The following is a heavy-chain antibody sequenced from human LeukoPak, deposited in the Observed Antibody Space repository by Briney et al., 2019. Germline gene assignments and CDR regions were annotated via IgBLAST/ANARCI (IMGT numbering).Heavy chain of an antibody. V-gene: IGHV3-21*04. Sequence: GGTLRLSCGASGFIFSDFGMNWVRQVPGKGLEEVAFISSRGTSTFYADSVKGRFTICRDTAKKSLDLQMTSLRADDTAAYYCVRRTDCSATTCYPLSAFDYWGQGTLVTVSS. CDR1: GFIFSDFG. CDR3: VRRTDCSATTCYPLSAFDY. J-gene: IGHJ4*02. CDR2: ISSRGTST. D-gene: IGHD2-8*02.